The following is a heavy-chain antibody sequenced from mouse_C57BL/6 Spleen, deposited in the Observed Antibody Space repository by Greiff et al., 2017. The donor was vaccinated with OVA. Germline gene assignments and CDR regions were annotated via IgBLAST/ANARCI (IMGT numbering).Heavy chain of an antibody. CDR1: GFTFSDYY. CDR3: ASHYDYDTGFAY. D-gene: IGHD2-4*01. V-gene: IGHV5-16*01. CDR2: INYDGSST. J-gene: IGHJ3*01. Sequence: EVQRVESEGGLVQPGSSMKLSCTASGFTFSDYYMAWVRQVPEKGLEWVANINYDGSSTYYLDSLKSRFIISRDNAKNILYLQMSSLKSEDTATYYCASHYDYDTGFAYWGQGTLVTVSA.